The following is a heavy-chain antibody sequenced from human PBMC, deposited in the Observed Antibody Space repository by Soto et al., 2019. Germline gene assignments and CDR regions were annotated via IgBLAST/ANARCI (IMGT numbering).Heavy chain of an antibody. CDR1: GFSLSTSGVG. D-gene: IGHD2-15*01. CDR2: IYWDDDK. Sequence: QITLKESGPTLVKPTQTLTLTCTFSGFSLSTSGVGVGWIRQPPGTALEWLALIYWDDDKRYSPSLKSRLTITKDTSKRQVVLTMTNMYPVETATYYCGHSVEHQVVAYFDYCGRGALVTVSS. CDR3: GHSVEHQVVAYFDY. J-gene: IGHJ4*02. V-gene: IGHV2-5*02.